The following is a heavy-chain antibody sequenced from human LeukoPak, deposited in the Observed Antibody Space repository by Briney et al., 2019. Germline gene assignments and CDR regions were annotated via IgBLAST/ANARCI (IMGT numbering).Heavy chain of an antibody. CDR1: GFTFSSYE. Sequence: GGSLRLSCAASGFTFSSYEMNWVRQAPGKGLEWVAYIQYDGSNEQYAHSVRGRFSISRDSSKNTLYLQMNSLRAEDTAVYYCAKDRCSNGIGCYYYYMDLWGKGTTVTISS. J-gene: IGHJ6*03. D-gene: IGHD2-8*01. V-gene: IGHV3-30*02. CDR2: IQYDGSNE. CDR3: AKDRCSNGIGCYYYYMDL.